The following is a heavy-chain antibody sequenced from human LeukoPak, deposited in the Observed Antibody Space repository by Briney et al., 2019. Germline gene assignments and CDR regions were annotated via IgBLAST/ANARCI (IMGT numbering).Heavy chain of an antibody. CDR3: ARRPTQYDCFDP. Sequence: SQTLSLTCAISGDSVSSNSVTWNWIRQSPSRGLEWPGRTYYRSTWYNDYAVSVRGRITVNPDTSKNQFSLHLNSVTPEDTAVYYCARRPTQYDCFDPWGQGILVTVSS. CDR2: TYYRSTWYN. D-gene: IGHD2-2*01. J-gene: IGHJ5*02. CDR1: GDSVSSNSVT. V-gene: IGHV6-1*01.